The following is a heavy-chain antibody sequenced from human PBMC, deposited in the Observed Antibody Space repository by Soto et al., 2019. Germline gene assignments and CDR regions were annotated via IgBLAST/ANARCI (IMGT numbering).Heavy chain of an antibody. CDR1: GGFVSSGSYY. Sequence: QVQLQQWGAGLLKPSETLSLTCAVYGGFVSSGSYYWSWIRQPAGKGLEWIGEMSHSGGTHFNPSLKSRLTISVDTSKNQFALKMSSVTAADTALYYCARVERGTATTVVDAFDIWGPGTMVTVSS. J-gene: IGHJ3*02. D-gene: IGHD1-1*01. V-gene: IGHV4-34*01. CDR3: ARVERGTATTVVDAFDI. CDR2: MSHSGGT.